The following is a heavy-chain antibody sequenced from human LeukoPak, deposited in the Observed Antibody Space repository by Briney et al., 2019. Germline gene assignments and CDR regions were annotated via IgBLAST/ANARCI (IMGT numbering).Heavy chain of an antibody. CDR1: GYTFTSYD. D-gene: IGHD6-6*01. Sequence: ASVKVSCKASGYTFTSYDINWVRQATGQGLEWMGWMNPNGGNTGYAQKFQGRVTITRNTSISTAYMELSSLRSEDTAVYYCASSSSSIAAQGYYYYYMDVWGKGTTVTVSS. CDR2: MNPNGGNT. V-gene: IGHV1-8*03. CDR3: ASSSSSIAAQGYYYYYMDV. J-gene: IGHJ6*03.